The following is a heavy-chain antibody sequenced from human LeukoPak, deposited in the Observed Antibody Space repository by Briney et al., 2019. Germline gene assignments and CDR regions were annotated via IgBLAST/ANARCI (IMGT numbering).Heavy chain of an antibody. Sequence: GGSLRLSCAASGLTFSSYWMHWVRQAPGKGLVWVSRINNDGSGTVYADSVEGRFTISRDNAKNTLYLQMNSLRAEDTAVYYCAKSSYYDSSGYYSVLDHWGQGILVTVSS. J-gene: IGHJ4*02. V-gene: IGHV3-74*01. CDR1: GLTFSSYW. CDR3: AKSSYYDSSGYYSVLDH. D-gene: IGHD3-22*01. CDR2: INNDGSGT.